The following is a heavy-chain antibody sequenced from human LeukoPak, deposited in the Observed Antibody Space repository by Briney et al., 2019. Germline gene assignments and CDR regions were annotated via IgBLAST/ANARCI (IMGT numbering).Heavy chain of an antibody. Sequence: ASVKVSCKASGYLFRNYDINWLRQAPGQGLEWMGWISAYNGNTNYAQKLQGRVTMTTDTSTSTAYMELSSLRSEDTAVYYCARGIAVTLVDYWGQGTLVTVSS. CDR3: ARGIAVTLVDY. V-gene: IGHV1-18*01. CDR2: ISAYNGNT. CDR1: GYLFRNYD. J-gene: IGHJ4*02. D-gene: IGHD2-21*01.